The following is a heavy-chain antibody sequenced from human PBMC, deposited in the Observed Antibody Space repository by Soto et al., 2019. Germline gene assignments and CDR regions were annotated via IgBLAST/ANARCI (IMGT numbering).Heavy chain of an antibody. V-gene: IGHV1-18*01. CDR2: ISAYNGNT. Sequence: QVQLVQSGAEVKKPGASVKVSCKASGYTFSSYGINWVRQAPGQGLEWMGWISAYNGNTNYAQHFQGRVSMTTDPPTRTAYMGLRSLRSDDTAVYYCTRGSPASLEYCTNSRYWALDSWGQGSLVTVS. D-gene: IGHD2-8*01. CDR3: TRGSPASLEYCTNSRYWALDS. J-gene: IGHJ4*02. CDR1: GYTFSSYG.